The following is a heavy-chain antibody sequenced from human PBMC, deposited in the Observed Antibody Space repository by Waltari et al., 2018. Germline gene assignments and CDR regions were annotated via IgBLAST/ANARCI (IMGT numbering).Heavy chain of an antibody. CDR1: GFTFSTYG. Sequence: EVQLVESGGGLVQPGGALGLSCAASGFTFSTYGMNLVRQAPGKGLEWVSHISGSGSPTYYADSVKGRFTSSRDNAMNSLYLQMNSLRAEDTAVYYCAPLGASSLTLTAWGQGTLVTVSS. J-gene: IGHJ4*02. D-gene: IGHD1-26*01. CDR2: ISGSGSPT. V-gene: IGHV3-48*01. CDR3: APLGASSLTLTA.